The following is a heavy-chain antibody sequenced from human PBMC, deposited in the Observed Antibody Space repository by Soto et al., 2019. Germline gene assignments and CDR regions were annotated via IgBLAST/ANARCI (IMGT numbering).Heavy chain of an antibody. Sequence: EVHLLESGGGLVQPGGSLRLSCAASGFTYINYAMSWVRQAPGKGLEWVSTIGTSGGTYYPDSVRGRFTISRDNSRNTLYLQMNSLRPEDTAVYYCAKRAPYYFVSWGQGTQVTVSS. CDR1: GFTYINYA. V-gene: IGHV3-23*01. CDR3: AKRAPYYFVS. J-gene: IGHJ4*02. CDR2: IGTSGGT.